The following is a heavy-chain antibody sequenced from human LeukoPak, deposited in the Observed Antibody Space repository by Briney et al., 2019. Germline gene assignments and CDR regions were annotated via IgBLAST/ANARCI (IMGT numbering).Heavy chain of an antibody. D-gene: IGHD6-6*01. J-gene: IGHJ3*02. CDR3: ARGPSIAARYDAFDI. V-gene: IGHV3-48*03. CDR1: GFTFSSYA. CDR2: ISSSGSTI. Sequence: GGSLRLSCAASGFTFSSYAMNWVRQAPGKGLEWVSYISSSGSTISYADSVKGRFTISRDNAKNSLYLQVISLRAEDTAVYYCARGPSIAARYDAFDIWGQGTMVTVSS.